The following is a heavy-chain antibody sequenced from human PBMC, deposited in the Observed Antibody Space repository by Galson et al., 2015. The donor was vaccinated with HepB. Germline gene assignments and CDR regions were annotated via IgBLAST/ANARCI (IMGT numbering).Heavy chain of an antibody. CDR2: INPSGGST. CDR3: AREGRYCSGGSCYAVGYYGMDV. V-gene: IGHV1-46*01. J-gene: IGHJ6*02. CDR1: GYTFTSYY. D-gene: IGHD2-15*01. Sequence: SVKVSCKASGYTFTSYYMHWVRQAPGQGLEWMGIINPSGGSTSYAQKFQGRVTMTRDTSTSTVYMELSSLRSEDTAVYYCAREGRYCSGGSCYAVGYYGMDVWGQGTTVTVSS.